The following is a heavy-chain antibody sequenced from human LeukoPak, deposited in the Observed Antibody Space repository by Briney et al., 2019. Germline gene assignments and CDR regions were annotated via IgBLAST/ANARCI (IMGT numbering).Heavy chain of an antibody. Sequence: GGSLRLSCAASGFTFSSYAMRWVRQAPGKGLEWVAVISYDGSNKYYADSVKGRFTISRDNSKNTLYLQMNSLRAEDTAVYYCARALLPIVVVTAISDYWGQGTLVTVSS. CDR3: ARALLPIVVVTAISDY. J-gene: IGHJ4*02. V-gene: IGHV3-30-3*01. CDR2: ISYDGSNK. CDR1: GFTFSSYA. D-gene: IGHD2-21*02.